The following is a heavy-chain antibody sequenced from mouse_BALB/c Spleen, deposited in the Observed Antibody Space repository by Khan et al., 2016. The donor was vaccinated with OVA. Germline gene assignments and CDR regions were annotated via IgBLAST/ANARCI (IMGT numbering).Heavy chain of an antibody. V-gene: IGHV1S81*02. CDR3: TRSGYGSFAY. D-gene: IGHD2-2*01. CDR1: GYTFTSYY. J-gene: IGHJ3*01. CDR2: INPSSGGT. Sequence: QVQLQQSGAELVKPGASVRLSCKASGYTFTSYYLYWVKQRPGQGLEWIGDINPSSGGTNFNEKFKSKATLTVDKSSSTAYIQLNSLTSEDSAAYYCTRSGYGSFAYWGQGTLVTVSA.